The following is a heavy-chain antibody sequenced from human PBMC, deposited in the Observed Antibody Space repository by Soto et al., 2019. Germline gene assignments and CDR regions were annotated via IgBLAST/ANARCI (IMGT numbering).Heavy chain of an antibody. CDR3: ARDLSAGDCNAVDY. Sequence: QVQVVQSGAEVKKPGASVKVSCKASGFTFTTYAIHWVRQAPGQRLEWMGWIHAGNANTKSSQKFQDRLTITRDTSANTPYLEMSSLRSEDSAVYYCARDLSAGDCNAVDYWGQGTLVTVSS. V-gene: IGHV1-3*01. CDR2: IHAGNANT. D-gene: IGHD2-21*02. J-gene: IGHJ4*02. CDR1: GFTFTTYA.